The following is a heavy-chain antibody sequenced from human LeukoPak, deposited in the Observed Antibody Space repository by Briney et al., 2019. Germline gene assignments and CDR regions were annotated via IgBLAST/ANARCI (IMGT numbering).Heavy chain of an antibody. CDR3: ARTEYDFWSVRNWFDP. Sequence: GGSLRLSCAASGFTSSSYSMNWVRQAPGKGLEWVSSISSSSSYIYYADSVKGRFTISRDNAKNSLYLQMNSLRAEDTAVYYCARTEYDFWSVRNWFDPWGQGTLVTVSS. CDR2: ISSSSSYI. J-gene: IGHJ5*02. V-gene: IGHV3-21*01. CDR1: GFTSSSYS. D-gene: IGHD3-3*01.